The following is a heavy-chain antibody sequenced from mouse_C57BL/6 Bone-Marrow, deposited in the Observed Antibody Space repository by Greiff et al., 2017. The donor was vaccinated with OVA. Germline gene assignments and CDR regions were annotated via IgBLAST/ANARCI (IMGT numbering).Heavy chain of an antibody. CDR3: ARGGAGGFAY. J-gene: IGHJ3*01. CDR1: GYSFTGYY. D-gene: IGHD1-1*02. CDR2: INPSAGGT. V-gene: IGHV1-42*01. Sequence: VQLKESGPELVKPGASVKISCKASGYSFTGYYMNWVKQSPAQGLEWIGEINPSAGGTNYNQKFKAKATLTGYKSSSTDYMQLQSLTAEDAAVYDCARGGAGGFAYWGQGTLVTVSA.